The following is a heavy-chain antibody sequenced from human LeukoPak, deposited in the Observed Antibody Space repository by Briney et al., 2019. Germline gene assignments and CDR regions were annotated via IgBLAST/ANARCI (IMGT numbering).Heavy chain of an antibody. CDR3: ARGRAYYYDSSGYYRYFQH. V-gene: IGHV4-31*03. J-gene: IGHJ1*01. CDR2: IYYSGST. Sequence: SETLSLTCTVSGGSISSGGYYWSWIRQHPGKGLEWIGYIYYSGSTYYNPSLKSRVTISVDTSKNQFSLKLSSVTAADTAVYYCARGRAYYYDSSGYYRYFQHWGQGTLVTVSS. D-gene: IGHD3-22*01. CDR1: GGSISSGGYY.